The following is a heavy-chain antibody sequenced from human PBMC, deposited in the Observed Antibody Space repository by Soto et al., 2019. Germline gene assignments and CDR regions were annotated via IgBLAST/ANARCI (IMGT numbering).Heavy chain of an antibody. J-gene: IGHJ1*01. D-gene: IGHD3-22*01. V-gene: IGHV3-53*01. Sequence: EVQLVESGGGLIQPGGSLRLSCAASGFTVSSNYMSWVRQAPGKGLEWVSVIYSGGSTYYADSVKGRFTISRDNSKNTLYLQMNRLRAEDTAVYYCWRDRVESGYPEYFQHWGQGTLVTVSS. CDR1: GFTVSSNY. CDR2: IYSGGST. CDR3: WRDRVESGYPEYFQH.